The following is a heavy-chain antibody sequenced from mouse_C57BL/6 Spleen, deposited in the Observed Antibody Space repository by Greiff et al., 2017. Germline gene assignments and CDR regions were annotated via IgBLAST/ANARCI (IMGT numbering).Heavy chain of an antibody. CDR1: GFTFTDYY. CDR3: ARYQTLLRFDY. CDR2: IRNKANGYTT. D-gene: IGHD1-2*01. V-gene: IGHV7-3*01. Sequence: EVMLVESGGGLVQPGGSLSLSCAASGFTFTDYYMSWVRQPPGKALEWLGFIRNKANGYTTEYSASVKGRFTISRDNSQSILYLQMNALRAEDSATYYCARYQTLLRFDYWGQGTTLTVSS. J-gene: IGHJ2*01.